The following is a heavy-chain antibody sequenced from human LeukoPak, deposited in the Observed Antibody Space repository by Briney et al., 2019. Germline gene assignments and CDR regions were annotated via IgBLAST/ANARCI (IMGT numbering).Heavy chain of an antibody. V-gene: IGHV3-30-3*01. D-gene: IGHD3-10*01. CDR2: ISFDGSTK. CDR3: AGDDGSGSSYPEPPVDY. CDR1: GFAFNSYA. J-gene: IGHJ4*02. Sequence: PGGSLRLSCAASGFAFNSYAMHWVRQAPGKGLEWVAVISFDGSTKYYADSVKGWFTISRDNSKNMLYLQMNNLRAEDTAVYFCAGDDGSGSSYPEPPVDYWGQGTLVTVSS.